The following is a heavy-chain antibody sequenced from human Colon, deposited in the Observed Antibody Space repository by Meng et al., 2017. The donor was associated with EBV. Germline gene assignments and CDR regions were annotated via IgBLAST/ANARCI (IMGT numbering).Heavy chain of an antibody. D-gene: IGHD2-8*02. Sequence: QVLLQESGAGLVKPSGTLSLTCAVSGTSISTSNWLSWIRQSPGEGLEWIGAIYHNGQTNYNPSLKSRVSMSVDESKNEFSLNLKSVTAADTAVYYCARDGGVTHIPWGQGVLVTVSS. CDR1: GTSISTSNW. CDR2: IYHNGQT. J-gene: IGHJ5*02. V-gene: IGHV4-4*02. CDR3: ARDGGVTHIP.